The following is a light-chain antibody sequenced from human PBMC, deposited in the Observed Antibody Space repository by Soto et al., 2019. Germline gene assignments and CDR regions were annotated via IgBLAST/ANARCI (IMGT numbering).Light chain of an antibody. CDR2: GAS. Sequence: IQLTQSPSSLSASVGDRVTISCRASQGIANFLAWYQQKPGKDPKLLIYGASTLQSGVPSRFSGSGSGTDFTLTISSLQPEDFATYYCHQLNSFPIPFGPGTKVDIK. V-gene: IGKV1-9*01. CDR3: HQLNSFPIP. CDR1: QGIANF. J-gene: IGKJ3*01.